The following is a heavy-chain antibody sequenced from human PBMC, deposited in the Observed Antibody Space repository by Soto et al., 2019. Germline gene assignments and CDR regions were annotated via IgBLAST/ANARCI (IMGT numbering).Heavy chain of an antibody. CDR3: TTSGYYYYYGMDV. CDR1: GGSISSSSYY. V-gene: IGHV4-39*01. D-gene: IGHD1-26*01. Sequence: SETLSLTCTVSGGSISSSSYYWGWIRQPPGKGLEWIGSIYYSGSTYYNPSLKSRVTISVDTSKNQFSLKLSSVTAADTAVYYCTTSGYYYYYGMDVWGQGTTVTVSS. J-gene: IGHJ6*02. CDR2: IYYSGST.